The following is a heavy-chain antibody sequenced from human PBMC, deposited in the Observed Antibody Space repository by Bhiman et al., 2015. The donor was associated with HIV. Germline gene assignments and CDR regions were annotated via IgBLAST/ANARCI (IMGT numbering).Heavy chain of an antibody. J-gene: IGHJ4*02. CDR3: SRDNPNCSSTSCPSFDY. Sequence: EVHLVESGGGLVQPGGSLRLSCTASGFTFGDYAMSWFRQAPGKGLEWVGFIRSKAYGGTTEYAASVKGRFTISRDDSKSIAYLQMNSLKTEDTAVYSCSRDNPNCSSTSCPSFDYWGQGTLVTVS. D-gene: IGHD2-2*01. CDR2: IRSKAYGGTT. V-gene: IGHV3-49*03. CDR1: GFTFGDYA.